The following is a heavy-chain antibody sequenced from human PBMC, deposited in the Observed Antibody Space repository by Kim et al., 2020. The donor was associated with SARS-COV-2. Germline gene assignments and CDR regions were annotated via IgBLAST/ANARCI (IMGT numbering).Heavy chain of an antibody. J-gene: IGHJ4*02. D-gene: IGHD6-13*01. CDR2: IIPIFGTA. CDR1: GGTFSSYA. V-gene: IGHV1-69*13. Sequence: SVKVSCKASGGTFSSYAISWVRQAPGQGLEWMGGIIPIFGTANYAQKFQGRVTITADESTSTAYMELSSLRSEDTAVYYCARDGGEWQQLGVENYWGQGTLVTVSS. CDR3: ARDGGEWQQLGVENY.